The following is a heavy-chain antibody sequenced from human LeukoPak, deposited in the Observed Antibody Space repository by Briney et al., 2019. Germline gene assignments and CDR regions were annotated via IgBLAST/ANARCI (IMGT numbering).Heavy chain of an antibody. CDR1: GFTFSSYG. Sequence: PGGSLRLSCAASGFTFSSYGMHWVRQAPGKGLEWVSVIYSGGSTNYADSVKGRFTISRDNPKNTLYLQMNSLRAEDTAVYYCARERRDGRWGGDYWGQGTLVTVSS. CDR2: IYSGGST. J-gene: IGHJ4*02. D-gene: IGHD5-24*01. V-gene: IGHV3-66*01. CDR3: ARERRDGRWGGDY.